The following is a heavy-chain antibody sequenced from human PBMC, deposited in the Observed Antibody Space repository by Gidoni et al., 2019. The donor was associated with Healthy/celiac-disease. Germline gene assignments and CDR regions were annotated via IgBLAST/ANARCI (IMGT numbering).Heavy chain of an antibody. Sequence: QVQLVPSGAEVKKPGASVKVSCTASGYTFTGYYMHWVRQAPGQGLEWMGWINPNSGGTKYAQKFQGRVTMTRDTSISTAYMELSRLRSDDTAVYYCARDPGGAAAGTADYWGQGTLVTVSS. CDR2: INPNSGGT. CDR1: GYTFTGYY. D-gene: IGHD6-13*01. V-gene: IGHV1-2*02. CDR3: ARDPGGAAAGTADY. J-gene: IGHJ4*02.